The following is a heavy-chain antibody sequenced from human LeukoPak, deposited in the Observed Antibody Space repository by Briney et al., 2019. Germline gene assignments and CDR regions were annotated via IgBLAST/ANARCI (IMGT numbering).Heavy chain of an antibody. J-gene: IGHJ6*02. CDR3: ARDLVFGRVLLWFGEENGMDV. CDR2: MNPNSGNT. Sequence: ASVKVSCKASGYTFTSYDINWVRQATGQGLEWMGWMNPNSGNTGYAQKFQGRVTITRDTSASTAYMELSSLRSEDTAVYYCARDLVFGRVLLWFGEENGMDVWGQGTTVTVSS. V-gene: IGHV1-8*01. CDR1: GYTFTSYD. D-gene: IGHD3-10*01.